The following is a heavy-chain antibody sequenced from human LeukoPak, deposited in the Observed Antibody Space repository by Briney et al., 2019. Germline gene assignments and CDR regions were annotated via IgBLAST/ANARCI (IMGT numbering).Heavy chain of an antibody. CDR3: AKDRVSGWYGRRGYYFDY. CDR1: GLTFSSYG. D-gene: IGHD6-19*01. Sequence: GRSLRLSCAASGLTFSSYGMHWVRQAPGKGLEWVAVISYDGSNKYYADSVKGRFTISRDNSKNTLYLQMNSLRAEDTAVYYCAKDRVSGWYGRRGYYFDYWGQGTLVTVSS. J-gene: IGHJ4*02. V-gene: IGHV3-30*18. CDR2: ISYDGSNK.